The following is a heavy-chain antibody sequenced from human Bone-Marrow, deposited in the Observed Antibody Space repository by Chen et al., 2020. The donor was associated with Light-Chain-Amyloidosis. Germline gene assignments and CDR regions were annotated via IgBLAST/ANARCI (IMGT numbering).Heavy chain of an antibody. CDR2: IYXXXSAA. D-gene: IGHD5-12*01. Sequence: GSLKISCKGSGYTFPNYWIGWVRQMPGKGLEWXGVIYXXXSAARYSPSFEGQVTISADKSITTAYLQWRSLKASDTAMYYCARRRDGYNFDYWGQGTLV. J-gene: IGHJ4*02. CDR3: ARRRDGYNFDY. V-gene: IGHV5-51*01. CDR1: GYTFPNYW.